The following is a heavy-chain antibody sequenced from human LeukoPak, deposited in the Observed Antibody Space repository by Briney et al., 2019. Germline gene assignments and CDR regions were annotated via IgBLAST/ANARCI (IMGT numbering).Heavy chain of an antibody. D-gene: IGHD3-10*01. V-gene: IGHV3-23*01. Sequence: GGSLRLSCTVSGFTVSSNSMRWVRQAPGKGLEWVSGISGSGDSTYYADSVKGRFTISRDNSKNTLYLQMNSLRAEDTAVYYCAKPLELLWFGENYWGQGTLVTVSS. CDR3: AKPLELLWFGENY. CDR1: GFTVSSNS. J-gene: IGHJ4*02. CDR2: ISGSGDST.